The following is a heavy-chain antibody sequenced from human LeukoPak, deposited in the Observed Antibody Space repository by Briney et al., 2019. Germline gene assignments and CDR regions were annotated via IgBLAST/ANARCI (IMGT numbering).Heavy chain of an antibody. J-gene: IGHJ6*02. Sequence: ASVKVSFKVSGYTLTELSMHWVRQAPGKGLEWMGGFDPEDGETIYAQKFQGRVTMTEDTSTDTAYMELSSLRSEDTAVYYCATRCSSTSCYRSGNYYYYGMDVWGQGTTVTVSS. D-gene: IGHD2-2*02. CDR1: GYTLTELS. V-gene: IGHV1-24*01. CDR3: ATRCSSTSCYRSGNYYYYGMDV. CDR2: FDPEDGET.